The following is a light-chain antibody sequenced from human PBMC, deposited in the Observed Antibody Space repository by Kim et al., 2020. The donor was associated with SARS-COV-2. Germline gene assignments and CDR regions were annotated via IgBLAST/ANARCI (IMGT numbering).Light chain of an antibody. CDR2: DAS. Sequence: ASVGDRLTITCQASQDISKYLNWYQQKLGRAPKLLIYDASSLETGVPSRFSGSASGTDFTFTISSLQPEDIATYYCQQHDTLPITFGQGTRLEIK. CDR1: QDISKY. CDR3: QQHDTLPIT. J-gene: IGKJ5*01. V-gene: IGKV1-33*01.